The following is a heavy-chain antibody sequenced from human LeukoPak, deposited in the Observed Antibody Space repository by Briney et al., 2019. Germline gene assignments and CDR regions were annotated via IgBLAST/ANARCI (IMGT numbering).Heavy chain of an antibody. D-gene: IGHD3-22*01. CDR1: GFTLSSFG. V-gene: IGHV3-48*04. J-gene: IGHJ3*01. Sequence: GGSLRLSCAASGFTLSSFGMNWVRQAPGKGLEWVSYIGTTTSTIYYADSVKGRFTISRDNAKNSLYLQMNSLRAEDTAVYYCAREGYYDSRAPFHLWGQGTMVTVSS. CDR2: IGTTTSTI. CDR3: AREGYYDSRAPFHL.